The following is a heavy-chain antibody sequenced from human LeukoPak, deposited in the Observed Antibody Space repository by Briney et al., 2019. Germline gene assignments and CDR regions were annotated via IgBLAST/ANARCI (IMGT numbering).Heavy chain of an antibody. V-gene: IGHV3-30-3*01. CDR2: ISYDGSNK. CDR1: GFTFSSYA. CDR3: ARATPGYSYGYYFDY. J-gene: IGHJ4*02. D-gene: IGHD5-18*01. Sequence: PGGSLRLSCAASGFTFSSYAMHWVRQAPGKGLEWVAVISYDGSNKYYADSVKGRFTISRDKSKNTLYLQMNSLRAEDTAVYYCARATPGYSYGYYFDYWGQGTLVTVSS.